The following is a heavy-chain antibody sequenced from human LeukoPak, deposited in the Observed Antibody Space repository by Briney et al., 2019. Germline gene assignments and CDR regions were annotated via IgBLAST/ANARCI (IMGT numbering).Heavy chain of an antibody. CDR2: IIPIFGTA. CDR1: GGTSSSYA. V-gene: IGHV1-69*13. D-gene: IGHD2-2*01. CDR3: ARPKQTYQDAFDI. Sequence: VKVSCKASGGTSSSYAISWVRQAPGQGLEWMGRIIPIFGTANYAQKFQGRVTVTTDESTSTAYMELSSLRSEDTAVYYCARPKQTYQDAFDIWGQGTMVTVSS. J-gene: IGHJ3*02.